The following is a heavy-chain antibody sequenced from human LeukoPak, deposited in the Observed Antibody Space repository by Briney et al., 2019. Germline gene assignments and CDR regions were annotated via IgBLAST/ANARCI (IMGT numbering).Heavy chain of an antibody. J-gene: IGHJ4*02. V-gene: IGHV1-69*05. Sequence: SVKVSCKASGGTFSSYAISWVRQAPGQGLEWMGGIIPIFGTANYAQKFQGRVTITTDESTSTAYMELSSLRSEDTAVYYCARDGLVGATYSDYWGQGTLVTVSS. CDR3: ARDGLVGATYSDY. CDR2: IIPIFGTA. CDR1: GGTFSSYA. D-gene: IGHD1-26*01.